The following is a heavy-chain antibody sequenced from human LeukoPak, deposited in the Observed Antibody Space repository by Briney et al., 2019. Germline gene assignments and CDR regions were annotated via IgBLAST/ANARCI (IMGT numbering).Heavy chain of an antibody. Sequence: GGSLRLSCAASGFTFSSYWMSWVRQAPGKGLEWVANIKHDGSEKYYVDSVKGRFTISRDNSKNTLYLQMNSLRAEDTAVYYCASLGYSHGSIDYWGQGTLVTVSS. J-gene: IGHJ4*02. CDR3: ASLGYSHGSIDY. CDR2: IKHDGSEK. CDR1: GFTFSSYW. D-gene: IGHD5-18*01. V-gene: IGHV3-7*03.